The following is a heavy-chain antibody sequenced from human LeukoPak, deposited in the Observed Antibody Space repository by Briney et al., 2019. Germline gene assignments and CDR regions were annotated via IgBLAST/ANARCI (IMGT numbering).Heavy chain of an antibody. Sequence: GGSLRLSCAASGFTFNSYAMSWVRQAPGKGLEWASAIGGSGGSTYYADSVKGRFTISRDNSKNTLYLQMNSLRAEDTAVYYCAKDLSYDFWSGYSLDYWGQGTLVTVSS. J-gene: IGHJ4*02. CDR2: IGGSGGST. CDR1: GFTFNSYA. CDR3: AKDLSYDFWSGYSLDY. V-gene: IGHV3-23*01. D-gene: IGHD3-3*01.